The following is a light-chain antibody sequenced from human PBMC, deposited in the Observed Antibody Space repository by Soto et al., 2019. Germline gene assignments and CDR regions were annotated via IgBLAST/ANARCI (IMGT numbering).Light chain of an antibody. CDR3: QVWDRTTDQDV. Sequence: SYELTQPPSVSVALGKTAGITCGGDSIGSKSVQWYQQRPGQAPVRVIYYDGRRPSGIPERFSGSNSGNTATLTIARVEAGDEAEYFCQVWDRTTDQDVFGPGTKLTVL. V-gene: IGLV3-21*04. CDR1: SIGSKS. J-gene: IGLJ1*01. CDR2: YDG.